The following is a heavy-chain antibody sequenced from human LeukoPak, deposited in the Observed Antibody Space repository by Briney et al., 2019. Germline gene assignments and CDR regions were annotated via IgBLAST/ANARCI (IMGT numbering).Heavy chain of an antibody. Sequence: PGGSLRLSCAASGFTFSSYWMSWVRQAPGKGLEWVANIKQDGSEKYYVDSVKGRFTISRDNAKNSLYLQMNSLRAEDTAVYYCARGPYSSGWYYFDYWGQGTLVTVSP. D-gene: IGHD6-19*01. CDR1: GFTFSSYW. J-gene: IGHJ4*02. CDR3: ARGPYSSGWYYFDY. V-gene: IGHV3-7*05. CDR2: IKQDGSEK.